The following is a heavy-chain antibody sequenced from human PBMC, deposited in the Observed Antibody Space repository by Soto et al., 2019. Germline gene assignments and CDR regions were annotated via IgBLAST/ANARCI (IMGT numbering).Heavy chain of an antibody. CDR2: IYYSGST. CDR1: GGSISSGDYY. Sequence: SETLSLTCTVSGGSISSGDYYWSWIRQPPGKGLEWIGYIYYSGSTYYNPSLKSRVTISVDTSKNQFSLKLSSVTAADTAVYYCATNAYDSSGYYAYWGQGTLVTVSS. CDR3: ATNAYDSSGYYAY. V-gene: IGHV4-30-4*01. J-gene: IGHJ4*02. D-gene: IGHD3-22*01.